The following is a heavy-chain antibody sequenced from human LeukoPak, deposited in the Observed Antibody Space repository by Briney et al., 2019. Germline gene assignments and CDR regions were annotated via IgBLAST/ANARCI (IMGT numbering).Heavy chain of an antibody. D-gene: IGHD4-23*01. CDR2: ISHSGST. CDR1: GGSISSRDW. CDR3: AINGGSTNFDY. J-gene: IGHJ4*02. V-gene: IGHV4-4*02. Sequence: SGTLSLTCAVSGGSISSRDWWTWVRQPPGQGLEWIGEISHSGSTNYNPSLKSRVSISMDKSKNQFSLKLTSVTAADTAVYYCAINGGSTNFDYWGQGTLVTVSS.